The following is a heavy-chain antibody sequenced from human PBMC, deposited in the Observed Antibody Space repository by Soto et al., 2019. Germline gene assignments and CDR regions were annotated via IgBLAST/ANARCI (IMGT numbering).Heavy chain of an antibody. V-gene: IGHV1-2*02. CDR2: INPRNGDT. CDR1: GYTFTEYN. Sequence: ASVKVSCKASGYTFTEYNLHWVRQAPGQGLEWMGSINPRNGDTDFAQKFQPRVTMTRDTSITTAYMEVFRLTSHDTAVYYCARHRFTSGSDYFDSWGQVTLVTVSS. J-gene: IGHJ4*02. CDR3: ARHRFTSGSDYFDS. D-gene: IGHD3-16*02.